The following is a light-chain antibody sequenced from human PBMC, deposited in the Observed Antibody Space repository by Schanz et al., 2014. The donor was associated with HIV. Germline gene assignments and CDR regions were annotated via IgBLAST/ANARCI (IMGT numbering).Light chain of an antibody. CDR1: SSNIGAGYD. Sequence: QSVLTQPPSVSGAPGQRVTISCTGSSSNIGAGYDVHWYQQLPGTAPKLLIYGNSNRPSGVPDRISGSKSGTSASLAITGLQAEDEADYYCSSYAGTNNLWVFGGGTKLTVL. V-gene: IGLV1-40*01. CDR2: GNS. J-gene: IGLJ3*02. CDR3: SSYAGTNNLWV.